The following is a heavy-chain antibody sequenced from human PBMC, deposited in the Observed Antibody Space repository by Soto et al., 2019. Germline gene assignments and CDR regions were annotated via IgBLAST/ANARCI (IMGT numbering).Heavy chain of an antibody. CDR2: ISYHGIDE. Sequence: QVQLVESGGGVVQPGRSLRLSCAASGFSLSNYGMHWVRQAPGKGLEWVAVISYHGIDEYYADSVKGRFTISRDTSKNNLYLQMNTLRPEDTAVYYCVKDHLMNTVTTGGYWGQGTLVTVSS. J-gene: IGHJ4*02. V-gene: IGHV3-30*18. D-gene: IGHD4-17*01. CDR1: GFSLSNYG. CDR3: VKDHLMNTVTTGGY.